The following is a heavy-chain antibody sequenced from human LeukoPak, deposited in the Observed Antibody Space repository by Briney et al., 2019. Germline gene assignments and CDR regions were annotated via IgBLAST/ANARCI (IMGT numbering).Heavy chain of an antibody. D-gene: IGHD4-17*01. CDR3: ASPMTTVTTAAIDI. V-gene: IGHV3-33*01. CDR2: IWYDGSNK. Sequence: PGGSLRLSCAASGFTFSSYGMHWVRQAPGKGLEWVAVIWYDGSNKYYADSVKGRFTISRDNSKNTLYLQMNSLRAEDTAVYYCASPMTTVTTAAIDISGPRTTLSVSS. J-gene: IGHJ3*02. CDR1: GFTFSSYG.